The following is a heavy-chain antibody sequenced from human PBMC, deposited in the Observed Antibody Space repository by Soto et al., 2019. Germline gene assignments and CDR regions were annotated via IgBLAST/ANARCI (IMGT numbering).Heavy chain of an antibody. CDR3: ARAKIFDY. Sequence: EVQLVESGGGLVKPGGSLRLSCAASGFTFSSYSMNWVRQDPGKGLEWVSSISGGSSYIYYSDSVKGRFTISRDNAKNSLYLQMNSLRAEDTAVYSCARAKIFDYWGQGTLVTVSS. CDR2: ISGGSSYI. CDR1: GFTFSSYS. V-gene: IGHV3-21*01. J-gene: IGHJ4*02.